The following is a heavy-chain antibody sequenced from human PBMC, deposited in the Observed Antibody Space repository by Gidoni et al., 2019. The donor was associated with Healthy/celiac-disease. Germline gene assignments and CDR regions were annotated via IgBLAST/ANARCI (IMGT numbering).Heavy chain of an antibody. Sequence: EVQLVESGGGLVKPGGSLRLSCAASGFTFSSYSMNWVRQAPGKGLEWVSSISSSSSYIDYADSVKGRFTISRDNAKNSLYLQMNSLRAEDTAVYYCARVQVVTPCGDYWGQGTLVTVSS. CDR1: GFTFSSYS. CDR2: ISSSSSYI. D-gene: IGHD2-21*02. V-gene: IGHV3-21*01. J-gene: IGHJ4*02. CDR3: ARVQVVTPCGDY.